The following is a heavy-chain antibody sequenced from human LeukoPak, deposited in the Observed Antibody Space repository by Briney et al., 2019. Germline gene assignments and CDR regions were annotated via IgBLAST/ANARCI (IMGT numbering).Heavy chain of an antibody. CDR3: ASQLNGGKGVY. CDR1: GFTFSSYS. D-gene: IGHD2-15*01. CDR2: ISSSSSYI. Sequence: GGSLGLSCAASGFTFSSYSMNWVRQAPGKGLEWVSSISSSSSYIYYADSVKGRFTISRDNAKNSLYLQMNSLRAEDTAVYYCASQLNGGKGVYWGQGALVTVSS. V-gene: IGHV3-21*01. J-gene: IGHJ4*02.